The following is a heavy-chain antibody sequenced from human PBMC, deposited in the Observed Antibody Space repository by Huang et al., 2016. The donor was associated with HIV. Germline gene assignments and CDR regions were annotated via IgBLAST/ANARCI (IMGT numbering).Heavy chain of an antibody. J-gene: IGHJ4*02. D-gene: IGHD6-13*01. V-gene: IGHV4-39*01. CDR3: ASQHIGAAATWF. CDR1: GDFISSTNYY. CDR2: VYQSGRT. Sequence: QLQLQESGPGQVKPSETLSLTCTVSGDFISSTNYYWGWIRQSPGKGLEWVGGVYQSGRTNYIPSLKSRVTLSVDTSRNQFSLRLNSVTAADTAVYYCASQHIGAAATWFWGRGTQVAVSS.